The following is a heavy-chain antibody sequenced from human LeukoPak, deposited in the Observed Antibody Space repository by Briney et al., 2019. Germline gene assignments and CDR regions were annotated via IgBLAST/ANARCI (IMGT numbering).Heavy chain of an antibody. V-gene: IGHV3-49*03. J-gene: IGHJ4*02. CDR1: GFTFSSYA. CDR2: IRSKAYGGTT. D-gene: IGHD1-1*01. Sequence: GGSLRLSCAASGFTFSSYAMSWFRQAPGKGLEWVGFIRSKAYGGTTEYAASVKGRFTISRDDSKSIAYLQMNSLKTEDTAVYYCTRDSLENYGATFDYWGQGALVTVSS. CDR3: TRDSLENYGATFDY.